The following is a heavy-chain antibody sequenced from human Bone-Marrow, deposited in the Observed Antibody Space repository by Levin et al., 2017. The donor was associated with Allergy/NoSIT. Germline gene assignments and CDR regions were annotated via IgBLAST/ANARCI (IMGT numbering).Heavy chain of an antibody. Sequence: HAGGSLRLSCAASGFTFRNYWMSWVRQAPGEGLEWVAIIKEDGSDTYYVDSVKGRFTISRDNVKNSLYLQMNSLRVEDTAVYYCARGPLRETDGNSWGQGTLVAVSS. CDR2: IKEDGSDT. V-gene: IGHV3-7*01. D-gene: IGHD6-13*01. J-gene: IGHJ5*02. CDR3: ARGPLRETDGNS. CDR1: GFTFRNYW.